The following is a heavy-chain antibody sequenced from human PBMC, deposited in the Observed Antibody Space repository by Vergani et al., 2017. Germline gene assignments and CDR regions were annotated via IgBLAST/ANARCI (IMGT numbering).Heavy chain of an antibody. CDR2: VDPEDGET. J-gene: IGHJ6*02. CDR1: GYTFTDHY. Sequence: EVQLVQSGAEVKKPGATMKISCKVSGYTFTDHYMHWVQQAPGKGLEWMGLVDPEDGETIYAEKFKGRVTIAADTSTDTAHLELSGLRSEDTAVYYCATPQTVTTGGMEVWGQGTTVIVSS. V-gene: IGHV1-69-2*01. D-gene: IGHD4-17*01. CDR3: ATPQTVTTGGMEV.